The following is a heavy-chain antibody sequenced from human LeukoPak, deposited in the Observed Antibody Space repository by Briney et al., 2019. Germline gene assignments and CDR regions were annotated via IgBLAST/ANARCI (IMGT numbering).Heavy chain of an antibody. CDR2: VSSYNGDT. Sequence: ASVKVSCKASGGTISSHAISWVRQAPGQGLEWMGWVSSYNGDTNYAQKFHGRVTMSTDTSTSTAYMELRSLRFDDTAMYYCAKDWHILTGRNCFDPWGQGTLVTVSS. CDR1: GGTISSHA. D-gene: IGHD3-9*01. J-gene: IGHJ5*02. V-gene: IGHV1-18*01. CDR3: AKDWHILTGRNCFDP.